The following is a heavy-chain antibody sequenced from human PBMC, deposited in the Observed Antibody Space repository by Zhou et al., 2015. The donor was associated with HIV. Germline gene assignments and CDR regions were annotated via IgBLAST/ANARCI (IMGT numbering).Heavy chain of an antibody. V-gene: IGHV1-69*09. CDR2: IIPILGIA. CDR3: ARARLLASGYYHYAGQIEFDY. D-gene: IGHD3-3*01. J-gene: IGHJ4*02. CDR1: GGTFSTYS. Sequence: QVQLVQSGAEVKKPGSSVKVSCKASGGTFSTYSLSWVRQAPGQGLEWMGRIIPILGIANYAQKFQGRATITADKSTSTAYMELSSLRSEDTAVYYCARARLLASGYYHYAGQIEFDYWGQGTLVTVSS.